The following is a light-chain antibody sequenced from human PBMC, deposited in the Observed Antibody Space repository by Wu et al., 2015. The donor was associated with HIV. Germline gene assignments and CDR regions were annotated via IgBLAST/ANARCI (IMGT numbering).Light chain of an antibody. CDR3: QQCNHWPLT. J-gene: IGKJ5*01. V-gene: IGKV3D-20*02. CDR1: QSISSGY. CDR2: GAS. Sequence: EIVLTQSPGTLSLSPGERATLSCRVSQSISSGYLAWYQQKPGQAPRLLIYGASSRATGIPDRFSGTGSGTDFTLTISRLEPEDFTVYYCQQCNHWPLTFGQGTRLEIK.